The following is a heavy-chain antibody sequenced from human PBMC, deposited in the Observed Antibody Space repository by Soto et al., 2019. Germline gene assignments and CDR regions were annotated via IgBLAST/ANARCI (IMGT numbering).Heavy chain of an antibody. D-gene: IGHD2-15*01. CDR3: AKIPFLLPPTPRYCSGGSCYPFFDY. V-gene: IGHV3-23*01. CDR1: GFTFSSYA. CDR2: IIFCCCST. Sequence: PGGSLRLSCAASGFTFSSYAMSWVRQAPGKGLEWVSAIIFCCCSTFYAYSVKGRFTISRDNSKNTLFLQINSLRAEDTAVYFCAKIPFLLPPTPRYCSGGSCYPFFDYWGQGTLVTVSS. J-gene: IGHJ4*02.